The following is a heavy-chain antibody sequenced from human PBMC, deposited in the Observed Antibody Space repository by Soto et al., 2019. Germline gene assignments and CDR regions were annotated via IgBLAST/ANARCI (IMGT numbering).Heavy chain of an antibody. CDR1: GGSIRSGGSY. V-gene: IGHV4-31*03. D-gene: IGHD2-2*01. CDR3: ARGGRFGRSTSCYAEPFDY. CDR2: IYDSGST. J-gene: IGHJ4*02. Sequence: QVQLQESGPGLVKPSQTLSLPCTVSGGSIRSGGSYWSWIRQHPGKGPEWIADIYDSGSTYYNPSLKSRVITSADTSKKQFSLRLSAATAADTAVYYCARGGRFGRSTSCYAEPFDYWGQGTLVTVSS.